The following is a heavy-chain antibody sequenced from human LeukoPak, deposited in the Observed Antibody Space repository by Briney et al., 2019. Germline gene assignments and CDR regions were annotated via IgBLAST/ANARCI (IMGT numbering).Heavy chain of an antibody. CDR2: INHSGST. CDR1: GGSFSGYY. V-gene: IGHV4-34*01. J-gene: IGHJ4*02. CDR3: ARPIKGY. Sequence: SETLSLTCAVYGGSFSGYYWSWIRKPPGKGLEWIGEINHSGSTNYNPSLKSRVTISVDTSKNQFSLKLSSVTAADTAVYYCARPIKGYWGQGTLVTVSS.